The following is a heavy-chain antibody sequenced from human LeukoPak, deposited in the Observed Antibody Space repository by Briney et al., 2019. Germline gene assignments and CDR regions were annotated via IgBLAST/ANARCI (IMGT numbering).Heavy chain of an antibody. Sequence: PSETLSLTCAVYGGTFSGYYWSWIRQTPGRGLEWVGEIHYTGATSYNPSLKSRATISTDTSKSQFSLRLSSVTAADTAVYYCARGNILTGYCFAFWGQGALVTVSS. V-gene: IGHV4-34*01. J-gene: IGHJ4*02. CDR1: GGTFSGYY. CDR2: IHYTGAT. CDR3: ARGNILTGYCFAF. D-gene: IGHD3-9*01.